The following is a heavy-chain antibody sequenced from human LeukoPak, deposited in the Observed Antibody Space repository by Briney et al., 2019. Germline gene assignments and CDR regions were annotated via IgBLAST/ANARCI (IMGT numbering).Heavy chain of an antibody. CDR1: GGSISSYY. CDR3: ARDPDY. V-gene: IGHV4-59*01. Sequence: SETLSLTCTVSGGSISSYYWSWIRQPPGKGLEWIGYIYYSVSTNYNPSLKSRVTISVDTSKNQFSLKLSSVTAADTAVYYCARDPDYWGQGTLVTVSS. J-gene: IGHJ4*02. CDR2: IYYSVST.